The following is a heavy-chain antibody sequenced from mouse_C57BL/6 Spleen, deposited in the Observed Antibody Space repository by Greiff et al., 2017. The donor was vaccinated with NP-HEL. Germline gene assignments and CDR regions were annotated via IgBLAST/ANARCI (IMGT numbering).Heavy chain of an antibody. CDR3: AMITTGDFGDY. D-gene: IGHD2-4*01. J-gene: IGHJ2*01. Sequence: QVQLQQSGAELARPGASVKLSCKASGYTFTSYGISWVKQRTGQGLEWIGEIYPRSGNTYYNEKFKGKATLTADKSSSTAYMELRSLTSEDSAVYFCAMITTGDFGDYWGQGTTLTVSS. CDR2: IYPRSGNT. CDR1: GYTFTSYG. V-gene: IGHV1-81*01.